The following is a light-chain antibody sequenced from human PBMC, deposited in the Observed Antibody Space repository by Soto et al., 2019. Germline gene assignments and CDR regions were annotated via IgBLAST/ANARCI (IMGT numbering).Light chain of an antibody. Sequence: EIVMTQSPATLSVSPGERATLSCRASQSVSSKLAWYQQKPGQGPRLLIYGASSRATGIPARFSGSGSGTESTLPISSLQSEDFAVYSCNNYSPWLGPFGQGTKVEI. CDR1: QSVSSK. J-gene: IGKJ1*01. CDR3: NNYSPWLGP. V-gene: IGKV3-15*01. CDR2: GAS.